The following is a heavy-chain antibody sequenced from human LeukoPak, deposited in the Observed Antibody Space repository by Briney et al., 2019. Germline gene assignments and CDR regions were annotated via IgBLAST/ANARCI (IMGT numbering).Heavy chain of an antibody. CDR3: AKASNCYYYFMDV. V-gene: IGHV3-23*01. J-gene: IGHJ6*03. Sequence: PGGSLRLSCAASGFTFSSYGMSSVRQAPGKGLEWVSAISGSGGSTYYADSVKGRFTISRDNSKNTLYLQMNSLRAEETAVYYCAKASNCYYYFMDVRGKARAATVSS. CDR2: ISGSGGST. CDR1: GFTFSSYG.